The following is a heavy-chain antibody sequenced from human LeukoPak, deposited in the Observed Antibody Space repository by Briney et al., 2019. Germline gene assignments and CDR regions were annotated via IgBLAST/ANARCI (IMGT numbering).Heavy chain of an antibody. CDR2: ISSSSSTI. Sequence: GGSLRLSCAASGFTFSSYSMNWVRQAPGKGQEWVSYISSSSSTIYYADSVKGRFTISRDNAKNSLYLQMNSLRAEDTAVYYCARNDFWSGYLSYYFDYWGQGTLVTVSS. CDR3: ARNDFWSGYLSYYFDY. CDR1: GFTFSSYS. D-gene: IGHD3-3*01. J-gene: IGHJ4*02. V-gene: IGHV3-48*01.